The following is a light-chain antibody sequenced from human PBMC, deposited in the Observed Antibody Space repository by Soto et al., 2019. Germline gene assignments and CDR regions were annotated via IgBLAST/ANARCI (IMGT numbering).Light chain of an antibody. J-gene: IGKJ1*01. CDR1: QGIRND. V-gene: IGKV1-6*01. CDR2: AAS. CDR3: QQYGA. Sequence: AIQMTQSPSSLSASVGDRVIITCRASQGIRNDLGWYQQKPGKAPKLLIYAASSLQSGVPSRFSGGGSGTEFTLTISSLQPDDFATYYCQQYGAFGQGTKVDIK.